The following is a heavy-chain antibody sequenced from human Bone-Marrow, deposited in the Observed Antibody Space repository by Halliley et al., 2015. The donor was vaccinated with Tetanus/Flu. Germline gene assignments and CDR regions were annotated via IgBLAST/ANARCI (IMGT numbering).Heavy chain of an antibody. D-gene: IGHD2-8*01. CDR3: APRNPVCTNGVCFLSPFDS. CDR2: GSGDNS. J-gene: IGHJ4*02. Sequence: GSGDNSYNAESVKGRFTISRGNSKNTLYLQMNSRRAEDTAVYYCAPRNPVCTNGVCFLSPFDSWGQGILVTVSS. V-gene: IGHV3-23*01.